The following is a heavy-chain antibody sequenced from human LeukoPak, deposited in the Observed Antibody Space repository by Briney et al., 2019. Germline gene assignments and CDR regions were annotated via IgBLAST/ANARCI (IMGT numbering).Heavy chain of an antibody. V-gene: IGHV4-30-2*01. CDR1: GGSISSYY. CDR3: ARGRLRYFDWLLHDDAFDI. D-gene: IGHD3-9*01. J-gene: IGHJ3*02. CDR2: IYHSGST. Sequence: SETLSLTCSVSGGSISSYYWGWIRQPPGKGLEWIGYIYHSGSTYYNPSLKSRVTISVDRSKNQFSLKLSSVTAADTAVYYCARGRLRYFDWLLHDDAFDIWGQGTMVTVSS.